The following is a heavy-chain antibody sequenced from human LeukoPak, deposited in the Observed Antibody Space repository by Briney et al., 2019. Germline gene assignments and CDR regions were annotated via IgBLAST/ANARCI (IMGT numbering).Heavy chain of an antibody. CDR3: ATEAAGTG. CDR2: ISGDGGST. V-gene: IGHV3-43*02. D-gene: IGHD6-13*01. Sequence: GSLRLSCAASGFTFDDYAMHWVRQAPGKGLEWVSLISGDGGSTYYADSVKGRFTISRDNSKNSLYLQMNSLRTEDTALYYCATEAAGTGWGQGTLVTVSS. CDR1: GFTFDDYA. J-gene: IGHJ4*02.